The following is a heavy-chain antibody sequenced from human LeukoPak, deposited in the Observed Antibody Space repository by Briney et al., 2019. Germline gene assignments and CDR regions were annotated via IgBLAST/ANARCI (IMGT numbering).Heavy chain of an antibody. Sequence: GGSLRLSCVATGFPFSSYWMTWVRQAPGKGLEWVANIKQDGSKKSYVDSVKGRFTISRDNAKNSLYLQMNSLRAEDTAIYYCTRVGYIDEGIDYWGQGTLVTVSS. D-gene: IGHD5-24*01. CDR2: IKQDGSKK. V-gene: IGHV3-7*04. J-gene: IGHJ4*02. CDR1: GFPFSSYW. CDR3: TRVGYIDEGIDY.